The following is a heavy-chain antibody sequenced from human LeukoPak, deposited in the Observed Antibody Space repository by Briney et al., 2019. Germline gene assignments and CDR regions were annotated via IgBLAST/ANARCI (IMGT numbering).Heavy chain of an antibody. J-gene: IGHJ4*02. V-gene: IGHV3-48*02. CDR1: GFTFSNYV. CDR3: ARNPDRAYFDY. CDR2: ISRTSSDI. Sequence: GGSLRLSCAASGFTFSNYVMNWVRQAPGKGLEWVAYISRTSSDIYYADSVVGRFTISRDSATNSLHLQLHSLRDEDTAVYYCARNPDRAYFDYWGQGTLVTVSS. D-gene: IGHD1-14*01.